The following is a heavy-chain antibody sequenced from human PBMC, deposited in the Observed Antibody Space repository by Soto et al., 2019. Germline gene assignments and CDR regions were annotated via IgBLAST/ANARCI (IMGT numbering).Heavy chain of an antibody. Sequence: KASETLSLTCSVSGGSISHYYWSWIRQSPGKGLEWIGYAYYSGSTDYNPPLKSRVTMSVDTSENQVSLKLNSVTTADTAVYYCARDRSTYGGGGTGEVKENWFDPWGPGTLVTVSS. D-gene: IGHD2-8*01. J-gene: IGHJ5*02. CDR3: ARDRSTYGGGGTGEVKENWFDP. CDR1: GGSISHYY. V-gene: IGHV4-59*01. CDR2: AYYSGST.